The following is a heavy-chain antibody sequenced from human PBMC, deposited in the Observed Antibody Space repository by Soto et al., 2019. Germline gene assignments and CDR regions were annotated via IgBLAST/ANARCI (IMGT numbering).Heavy chain of an antibody. CDR1: GYTFTSYG. V-gene: IGHV1-18*01. CDR3: ASTSFMITVGGPSSDYYYYMDV. D-gene: IGHD3-16*01. CDR2: ISAYNGNT. J-gene: IGHJ6*03. Sequence: ASVKVSCKASGYTFTSYGISWVRQAPGQGLEWMGWISAYNGNTNYAQKLQGRVTMTTDTSTSTAYMELRSLRSDDTAVYYCASTSFMITVGGPSSDYYYYMDVWGKRTTVTVSS.